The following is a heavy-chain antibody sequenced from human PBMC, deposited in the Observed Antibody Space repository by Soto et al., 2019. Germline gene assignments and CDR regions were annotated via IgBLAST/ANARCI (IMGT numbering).Heavy chain of an antibody. Sequence: EVQLVESGGGLVQPGGSLRLSCAASGFTFSSYWMHWVRQAPGKGLVWVSRINSDGSSTSYADSVKGRVTISRDNSKNTLYMQKNSLRAEDTAVYYCARGKTSSGWYKNIYCYYGMDVWVQGTTVTVSS. V-gene: IGHV3-74*01. J-gene: IGHJ6*02. CDR3: ARGKTSSGWYKNIYCYYGMDV. CDR2: INSDGSST. D-gene: IGHD6-19*01. CDR1: GFTFSSYW.